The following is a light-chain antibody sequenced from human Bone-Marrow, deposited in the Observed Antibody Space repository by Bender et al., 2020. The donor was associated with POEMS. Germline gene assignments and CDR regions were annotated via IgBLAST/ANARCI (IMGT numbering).Light chain of an antibody. CDR1: NSNIGTNT. J-gene: IGLJ3*02. V-gene: IGLV1-47*01. CDR3: ASWDDSLSGSWV. Sequence: QPVLTQPPSTSGTPGQRVTISCSGSNSNIGTNTVNWYQQVPETAPKLLIYRNNQRPSGVPDRFSGSKYGTSASLAISGLRSEDEADYYCASWDDSLSGSWVFGGGTRLTVV. CDR2: RNN.